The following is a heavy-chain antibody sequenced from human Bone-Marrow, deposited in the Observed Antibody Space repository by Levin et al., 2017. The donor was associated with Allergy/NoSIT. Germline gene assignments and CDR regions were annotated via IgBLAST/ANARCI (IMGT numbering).Heavy chain of an antibody. J-gene: IGHJ4*02. Sequence: GGSLRLSCAASGFTFSSYEMNWVRQAPGKGLEWVSYISSSGNTIYYADSVKGRFTISRDNAKNSLYLQMNSLRAEDTAVYYCARDSRIAAAGTGYYFDYWGQGTLVTVSS. D-gene: IGHD6-13*01. V-gene: IGHV3-48*03. CDR2: ISSSGNTI. CDR3: ARDSRIAAAGTGYYFDY. CDR1: GFTFSSYE.